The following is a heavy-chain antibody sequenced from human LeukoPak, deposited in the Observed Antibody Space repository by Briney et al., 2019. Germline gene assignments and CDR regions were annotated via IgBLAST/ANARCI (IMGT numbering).Heavy chain of an antibody. V-gene: IGHV3-7*01. J-gene: IGHJ4*02. Sequence: PGGSLRLSCAASGLTFSSYWMSWVRQAPGKGLEWVANIKQDGSEKYYVDSVKGRFTISRDNAKNSLYLQMNSLRAEDTAVYYCAREYSDYFDYWGQGTLVTVSS. CDR1: GLTFSSYW. D-gene: IGHD5-12*01. CDR2: IKQDGSEK. CDR3: AREYSDYFDY.